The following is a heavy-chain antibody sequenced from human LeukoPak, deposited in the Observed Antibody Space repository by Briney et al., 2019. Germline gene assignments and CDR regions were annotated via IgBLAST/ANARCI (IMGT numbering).Heavy chain of an antibody. CDR2: INPNSGAT. Sequence: ASVKVSCTASGYSFTGHYMHWVRQAPGQGLEWMGWINPNSGATKSAQKFQGRVTMTRDTSITTAYMELSRLRSDDTAVYYCAREVTPVGGSPLIWLDPWGQGTLVTVSS. J-gene: IGHJ5*02. V-gene: IGHV1-2*02. CDR3: AREVTPVGGSPLIWLDP. D-gene: IGHD4-23*01. CDR1: GYSFTGHY.